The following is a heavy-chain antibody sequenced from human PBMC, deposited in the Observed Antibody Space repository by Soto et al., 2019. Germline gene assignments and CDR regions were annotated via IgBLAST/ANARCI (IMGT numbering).Heavy chain of an antibody. V-gene: IGHV1-69*02. D-gene: IGHD4-17*01. CDR2: IIPILGIA. CDR1: GGTFSSYT. Sequence: ASVKVSCKASGGTFSSYTISWVRQAPGQGLEWMGRIIPILGIANYAQKFQGRVTITADKSTSTAYMELSSLRSEDTAVYYCARGVTYGPMYYFDYWGQGTLVTVSS. CDR3: ARGVTYGPMYYFDY. J-gene: IGHJ4*02.